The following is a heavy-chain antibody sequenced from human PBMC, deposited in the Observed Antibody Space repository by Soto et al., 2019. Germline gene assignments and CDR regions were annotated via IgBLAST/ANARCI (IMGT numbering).Heavy chain of an antibody. Sequence: SETLSLTCTVSGGSISSYYWSWIRQPPGKGLEWIGYIYHSGSTNYNPSLKSRVTISVDTSKNQFSLKLSSVTAADTAVYYCARLSDYDDAFDIWGQGTMVTVSS. CDR1: GGSISSYY. CDR2: IYHSGST. CDR3: ARLSDYDDAFDI. J-gene: IGHJ3*02. V-gene: IGHV4-59*08. D-gene: IGHD4-17*01.